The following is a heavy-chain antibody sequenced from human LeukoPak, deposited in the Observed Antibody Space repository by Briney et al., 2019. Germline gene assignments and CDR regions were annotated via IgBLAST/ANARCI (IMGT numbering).Heavy chain of an antibody. CDR1: GGTFSSYA. CDR2: IIPIFGTA. CDR3: PRTGSGYSYGYVGPLDY. D-gene: IGHD5-18*01. Sequence: SVKVSCKASGGTFSSYAISWVRQAPGQGLEWMGGIIPIFGTANYAQKFQGRVTITTDESTSTAHMELSSLRPENTAWNYCPRTGSGYSYGYVGPLDYWGQGTLVTVSS. J-gene: IGHJ4*02. V-gene: IGHV1-69*05.